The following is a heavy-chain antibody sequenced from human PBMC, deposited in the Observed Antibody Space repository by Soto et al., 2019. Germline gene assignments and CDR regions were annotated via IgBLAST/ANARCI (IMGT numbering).Heavy chain of an antibody. CDR2: LKPGGNER. Sequence: ELQLVDSGGALVQPGESLRLSCAASGFTFSDYFMTWVRQAPGKGLERVATLKPGGNERYYVDSVKGRFTISRDNAKNSLYLQMNALRAEDTAVYYCAIGHWLGCWGQGTLVTVSS. J-gene: IGHJ4*02. V-gene: IGHV3-7*01. CDR1: GFTFSDYF. CDR3: AIGHWLGC. D-gene: IGHD6-19*01.